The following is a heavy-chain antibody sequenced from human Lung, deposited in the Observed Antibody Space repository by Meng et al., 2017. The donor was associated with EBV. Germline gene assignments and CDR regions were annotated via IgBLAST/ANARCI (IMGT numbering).Heavy chain of an antibody. J-gene: IGHJ4*02. CDR1: GRSFSISY. CDR2: INYSGIT. CDR3: ARGGTSSAPFDY. Sequence: QGQLQQWGEGLLNPSETLSLTCGVSGRSFSISYWSGIRQPPGKGLEWIGQINYSGITNYNPSLKSRVTISVDTSKNQFSLSLNSVTAADTAVYYCARGGTSSAPFDYWGQGTLVTVSS. V-gene: IGHV4-34*01. D-gene: IGHD2-2*01.